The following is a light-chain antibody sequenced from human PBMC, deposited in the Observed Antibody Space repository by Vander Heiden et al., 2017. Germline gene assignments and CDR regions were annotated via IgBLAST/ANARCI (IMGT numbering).Light chain of an antibody. CDR2: DVN. V-gene: IGLV2-11*01. Sequence: QSALTQPRPVSGSPGQSITISCTGTNSDAGGYNYVSWYQQHPGKAPKLIIYDVNRRPSGVPDHFSGSKSGNTASLTISGLQAEDEADYYCCSYAGAWVFGGGTKLTVL. CDR3: CSYAGAWV. J-gene: IGLJ3*02. CDR1: NSDAGGYNY.